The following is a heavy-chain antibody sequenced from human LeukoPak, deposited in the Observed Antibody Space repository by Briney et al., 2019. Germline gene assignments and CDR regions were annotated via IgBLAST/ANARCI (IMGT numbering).Heavy chain of an antibody. J-gene: IGHJ4*02. D-gene: IGHD2-15*01. CDR1: DGFISSSNW. V-gene: IGHV4-4*02. CDR3: ARAGDRLLRRIFDY. CDR2: IYHSGST. Sequence: SGTLSLTCAVSDGFISSSNWWSWVRQPPGKGLEWIGEIYHSGSTNYNPSLKSRVTISVDKSKNQFSLKLSSVTAADTAVYYCARAGDRLLRRIFDYWGQGTLVTVSS.